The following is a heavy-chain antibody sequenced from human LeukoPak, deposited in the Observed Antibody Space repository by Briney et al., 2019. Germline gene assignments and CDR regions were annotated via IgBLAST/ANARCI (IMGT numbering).Heavy chain of an antibody. CDR1: GGSISSYY. V-gene: IGHV4-59*01. J-gene: IGHJ4*02. CDR3: ARGNYYGSGSHDY. Sequence: SETLSLTCTVSGGSISSYYWSWIRQPPGKGLEWIGYIYYSGSTNYNPSLKSRVTISVDTSKNQFSLKLSSVTAADTAVYYCARGNYYGSGSHDYWGQGTLVTVSS. D-gene: IGHD3-10*01. CDR2: IYYSGST.